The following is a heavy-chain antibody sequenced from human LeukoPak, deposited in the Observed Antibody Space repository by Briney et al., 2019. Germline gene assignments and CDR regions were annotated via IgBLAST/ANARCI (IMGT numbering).Heavy chain of an antibody. D-gene: IGHD2-21*02. Sequence: PGRSLRLSCAASGFTFSSYAMHWVRQAPGKGREWVSTLSGTGGNTYYPDSVRGRFTISRDNSKNTLYLQMNSLRAEDTAVYYCAKAWALTYLGGVDSWGQGTLVTVSS. CDR1: GFTFSSYA. J-gene: IGHJ4*02. CDR3: AKAWALTYLGGVDS. CDR2: LSGTGGNT. V-gene: IGHV3-23*01.